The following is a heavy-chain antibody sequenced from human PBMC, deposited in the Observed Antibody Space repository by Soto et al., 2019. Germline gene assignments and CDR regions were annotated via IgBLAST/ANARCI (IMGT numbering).Heavy chain of an antibody. Sequence: QVQLVESGGGVVQPGRSLRLSCAASGFTFSSYAMHWVRQAPGKGLEWVAVISYDGSNKYYADSVKGRFTISRDNSKNPLYLQMNSLRAEDTAVYYCARGITIFGVVIKGYFDHWGQGTLVTVSS. D-gene: IGHD3-3*01. CDR2: ISYDGSNK. CDR3: ARGITIFGVVIKGYFDH. V-gene: IGHV3-30-3*01. CDR1: GFTFSSYA. J-gene: IGHJ4*02.